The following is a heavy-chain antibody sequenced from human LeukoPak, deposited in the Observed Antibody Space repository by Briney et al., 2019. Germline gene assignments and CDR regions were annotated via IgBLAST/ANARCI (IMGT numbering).Heavy chain of an antibody. Sequence: PSGTLSLTCGVSGGSISNTNWWTWVRQPPGKGLEWIGEIYHSGSTNYNPSLKSRVTISVDKSKNQFSLKLSSVTAADTAVYYCARTSRINMDLDPWGQGTLVTVSS. D-gene: IGHD3-10*01. V-gene: IGHV4-4*02. CDR3: ARTSRINMDLDP. CDR1: GGSISNTNW. J-gene: IGHJ5*02. CDR2: IYHSGST.